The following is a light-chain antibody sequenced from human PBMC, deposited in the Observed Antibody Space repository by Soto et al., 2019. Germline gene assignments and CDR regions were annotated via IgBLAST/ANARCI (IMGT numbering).Light chain of an antibody. CDR2: GAS. J-gene: IGKJ3*01. CDR1: QSVSSN. V-gene: IGKV3-15*01. CDR3: QQYNNWPLT. Sequence: EIVLTQSPATLSVSPGERATLSCRASQSVSSNLAGYLQKPGQAPMLLIYGASTRATGIPARFSGSGSGTEFTLTIGSLQSEDFAVYYCQQYNNWPLTFGPGTKVDIK.